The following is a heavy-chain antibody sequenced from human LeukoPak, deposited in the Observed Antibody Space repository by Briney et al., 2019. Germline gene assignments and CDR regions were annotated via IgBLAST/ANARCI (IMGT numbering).Heavy chain of an antibody. CDR1: GGTFSSYA. CDR3: ARAGSGYYNYYYMDV. V-gene: IGHV1-69*05. Sequence: SVKVSCKASGGTFSSYAISWVRQAPGQGLEWMGGIIPIFGTANYAQKFQGRVTITTDESTSTAYMELSSLRSEDTAAYYCARAGSGYYNYYYMDVWGKGTTVTVSS. CDR2: IIPIFGTA. D-gene: IGHD3-3*01. J-gene: IGHJ6*03.